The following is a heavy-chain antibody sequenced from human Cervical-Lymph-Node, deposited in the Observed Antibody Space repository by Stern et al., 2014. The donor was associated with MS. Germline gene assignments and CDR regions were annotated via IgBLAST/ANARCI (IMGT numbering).Heavy chain of an antibody. J-gene: IGHJ6*02. D-gene: IGHD3-10*01. CDR1: GYTFSTYG. CDR2: ISGHNGNT. Sequence: QVQLQESGAEVKKPGASVKVSCKTSGYTFSTYGITWVRQAPGQRPEWMGWISGHNGNTNFAERFQGRLTMTTDTSTRTAYMELRSLRYDDTAVYFCARDPGGYFHGMDVWGQGTTVTVSS. V-gene: IGHV1-18*01. CDR3: ARDPGGYFHGMDV.